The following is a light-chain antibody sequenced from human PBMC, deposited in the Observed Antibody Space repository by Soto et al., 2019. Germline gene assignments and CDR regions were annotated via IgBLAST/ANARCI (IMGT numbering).Light chain of an antibody. CDR2: GAS. J-gene: IGKJ5*01. CDR1: QSVSSSY. V-gene: IGKV3-20*01. CDR3: QQYGSSST. Sequence: EIVLTQSPGTLSLSPGERATLSCRASQSVSSSYLAWYQQKPGQAPRLLIYGASSRATGIPDRFSGSGSGTDFTLTISRLEPEDSAVYYWQQYGSSSTFGQGTRLEIK.